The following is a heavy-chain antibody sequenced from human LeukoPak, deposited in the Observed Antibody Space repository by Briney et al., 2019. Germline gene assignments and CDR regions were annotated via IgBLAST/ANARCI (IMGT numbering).Heavy chain of an antibody. D-gene: IGHD4-17*01. CDR2: IYYSGST. CDR3: ARGKGYGDYFGRGWFDP. Sequence: SETLSFTCTVSGGSISSSSYYWGWIRQPPGKGLEWIGSIYYSGSTYYNPSLKSRVTISVDTSKNQFSLKLSSVTAADTAVYYCARGKGYGDYFGRGWFDPWGQGTLVTVSS. V-gene: IGHV4-39*01. J-gene: IGHJ5*02. CDR1: GGSISSSSYY.